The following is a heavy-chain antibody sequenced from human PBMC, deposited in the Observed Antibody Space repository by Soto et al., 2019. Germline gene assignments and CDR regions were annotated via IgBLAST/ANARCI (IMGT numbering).Heavy chain of an antibody. J-gene: IGHJ3*02. CDR3: AKDLEGYYSDSSGYYDAFDI. CDR1: GFTFSSYA. V-gene: IGHV3-23*01. Sequence: EVQLLESGGGLVQPGGSLRLSCAASGFTFSSYAMSWVRQAPVKGLEWVTAISGRGGSTFYADSVKGRFIISRDNSKNTLYLHMNSLRAEDTAVYYCAKDLEGYYSDSSGYYDAFDIWGQGTKVTVS. CDR2: ISGRGGST. D-gene: IGHD3-22*01.